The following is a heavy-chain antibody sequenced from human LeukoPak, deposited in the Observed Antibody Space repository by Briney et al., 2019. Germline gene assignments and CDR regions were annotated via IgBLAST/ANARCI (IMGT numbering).Heavy chain of an antibody. CDR3: AKDRFLGDSSSWYQYFQH. Sequence: GGSLRLSCVASGFTFSFYGMHWVRQAPGKGLEWVAVISHDGSNKYYADSVKGRFTISRDNSKNTLYLQMSSLRAEDTAAYYCAKDRFLGDSSSWYQYFQHWGQGTLVTVSS. CDR1: GFTFSFYG. J-gene: IGHJ1*01. D-gene: IGHD6-13*01. V-gene: IGHV3-30*18. CDR2: ISHDGSNK.